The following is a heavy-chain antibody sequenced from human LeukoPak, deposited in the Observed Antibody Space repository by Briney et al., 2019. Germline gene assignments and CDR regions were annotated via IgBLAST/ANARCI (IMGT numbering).Heavy chain of an antibody. CDR1: GYTFTSYG. CDR3: ARSGVTMVRGFFGFGY. CDR2: ISAYNGNT. J-gene: IGHJ4*02. Sequence: GASVKVSCKASGYTFTSYGISWVRQAPGQGLEWMGWISAYNGNTNYAQKLQGRVTMTTDTSTSTAYMELRSLRSDDTAVYYCARSGVTMVRGFFGFGYWGQGTLVTVSS. V-gene: IGHV1-18*01. D-gene: IGHD3-10*01.